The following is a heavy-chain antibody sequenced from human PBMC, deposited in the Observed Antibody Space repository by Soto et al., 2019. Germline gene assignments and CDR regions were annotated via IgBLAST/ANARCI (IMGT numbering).Heavy chain of an antibody. CDR3: ARAGGLGAVAADY. CDR1: GGSISSGGYS. J-gene: IGHJ4*02. D-gene: IGHD6-19*01. Sequence: QLQLQESGSGLVKPSQTLSLTCAVSGGSISSGGYSWSWIRQPPGKGLEWIGYIYHSGSTYYNPSLKSRVTMSVDRSTNQFSLKLSSVTAADTAVYYCARAGGLGAVAADYWGQGTLVTLSS. CDR2: IYHSGST. V-gene: IGHV4-30-2*01.